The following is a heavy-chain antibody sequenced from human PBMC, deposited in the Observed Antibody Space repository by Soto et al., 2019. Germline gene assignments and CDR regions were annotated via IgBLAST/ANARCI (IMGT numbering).Heavy chain of an antibody. Sequence: GGSLRLSCAASGFTFSSYSMNWVRQAPGKGLEWVSYISGSSSTTYYADSVKGRFTISRDNAKNSLYLQMNSLRAEDTAVYYCAKSEGSGSYFPFDYWGQGT. CDR1: GFTFSSYS. CDR3: AKSEGSGSYFPFDY. V-gene: IGHV3-48*01. CDR2: ISGSSSTT. D-gene: IGHD3-10*01. J-gene: IGHJ4*02.